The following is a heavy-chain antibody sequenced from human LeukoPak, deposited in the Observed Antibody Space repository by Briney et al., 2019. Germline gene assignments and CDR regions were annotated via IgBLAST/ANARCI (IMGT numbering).Heavy chain of an antibody. CDR2: IYYSGST. D-gene: IGHD3-9*01. CDR1: GGSISSSSYY. V-gene: IGHV4-39*01. Sequence: SETLSLTCTVSGGSISSSSYYLGWIRQPPGKGLEWIGSIYYSGSTYYNPSLKSRVTISVDTSKNQFSLKLSSVTAADTAVYYCARHLNYYYYMDVWGKGTTVTVSS. J-gene: IGHJ6*03. CDR3: ARHLNYYYYMDV.